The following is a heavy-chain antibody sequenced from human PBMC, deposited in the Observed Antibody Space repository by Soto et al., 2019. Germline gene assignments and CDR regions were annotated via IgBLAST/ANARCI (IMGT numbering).Heavy chain of an antibody. J-gene: IGHJ4*02. D-gene: IGHD3-22*01. CDR2: IKSKTDGGTT. Sequence: GGSLRLSCAASGFTFSNAWMSWVRQSPGKGLEWVGRIKSKTDGGTTDYAAPVKGRFTISRDDSKNTLYLQMNSLKTEDTAVYYCTLGLLRDPKTDYFDYWGQGTLVTVSS. CDR1: GFTFSNAW. CDR3: TLGLLRDPKTDYFDY. V-gene: IGHV3-15*01.